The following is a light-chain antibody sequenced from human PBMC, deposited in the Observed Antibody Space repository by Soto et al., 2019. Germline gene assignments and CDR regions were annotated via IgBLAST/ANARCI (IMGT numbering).Light chain of an antibody. J-gene: IGKJ3*01. V-gene: IGKV1-13*02. CDR1: QGIGNA. Sequence: AIRVTKSAFSLSASVGDRVTISCRASQGIGNALGWYQQKPGKPPKVLIYGASNLQSGVPSRFSGSGSGTEFTLTISCLQQDDVATYYCQHYNSYSEFSFGPGTKLDIK. CDR2: GAS. CDR3: QHYNSYSEFS.